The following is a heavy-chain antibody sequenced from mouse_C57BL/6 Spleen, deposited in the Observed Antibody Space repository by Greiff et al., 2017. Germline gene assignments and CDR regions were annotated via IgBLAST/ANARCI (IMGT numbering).Heavy chain of an antibody. CDR3: ARGRYHSGFDY. CDR2: IDPSDSYT. CDR1: GYTFTSYW. J-gene: IGHJ2*01. Sequence: VQLQQPGAELVRPGTSVKLSCKASGYTFTSYWMHWVKQRPGQGLEWIGVIDPSDSYTNYNQKFKGKATLTVDTSSSTAYMQLSSLTSEDSAVYYCARGRYHSGFDYWGQGTTLTVSS. V-gene: IGHV1-59*01.